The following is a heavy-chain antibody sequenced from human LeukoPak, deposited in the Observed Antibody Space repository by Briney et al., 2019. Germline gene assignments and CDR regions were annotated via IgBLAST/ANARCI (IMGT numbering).Heavy chain of an antibody. V-gene: IGHV3-43*02. CDR1: GFTFGDYA. J-gene: IGHJ4*02. CDR2: ITGEGDIT. CDR3: AKDIPTGDYLFDS. D-gene: IGHD4-17*01. Sequence: GGSLRLSCAASGFTFGDYAMHWVRQPPGKGLGWLSLITGEGDITYHAASVQGRFTISRDNNENSLYLQMNSLRTEDTALYYCAKDIPTGDYLFDSWGQGTLVIVS.